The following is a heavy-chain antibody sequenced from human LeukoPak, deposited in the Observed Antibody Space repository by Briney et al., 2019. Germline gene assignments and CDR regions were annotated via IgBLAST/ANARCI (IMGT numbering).Heavy chain of an antibody. V-gene: IGHV3-7*01. J-gene: IGHJ3*02. D-gene: IGHD3-16*01. CDR1: GFTFSSYW. Sequence: GGSLRLSCAASGFTFSSYWMSWVCQAPGKGLEWVANIKQDGSEKYYVDSVKGRFTISRDNAKNSLYLQMSSLRAEDTAVYYCAREGLLTRLSSGDAFDIWGQGTMVTVSS. CDR3: AREGLLTRLSSGDAFDI. CDR2: IKQDGSEK.